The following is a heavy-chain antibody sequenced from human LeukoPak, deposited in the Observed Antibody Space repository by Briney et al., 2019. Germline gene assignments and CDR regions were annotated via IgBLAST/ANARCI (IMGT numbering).Heavy chain of an antibody. CDR2: IWYDGNNK. CDR3: ARDRGSGSYYVVH. CDR1: GFTFTSYG. Sequence: GGPLRLSCAASGFTFTSYGMHWVRQAPGKGLEWVAAIWYDGNNKYYADSVKGRFTISRDNSKNTLYLQMNSLRAEDTAVYYCARDRGSGSYYVVHWGQGTLVTVSS. D-gene: IGHD3-10*01. V-gene: IGHV3-33*01. J-gene: IGHJ4*02.